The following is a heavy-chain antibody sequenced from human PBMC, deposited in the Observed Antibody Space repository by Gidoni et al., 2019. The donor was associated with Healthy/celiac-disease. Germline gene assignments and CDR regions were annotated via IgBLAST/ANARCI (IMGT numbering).Heavy chain of an antibody. CDR2: ISAYNGNT. V-gene: IGHV1-18*04. D-gene: IGHD3-3*01. CDR3: ARDALRFLEWPSVGYGMDV. J-gene: IGHJ6*02. Sequence: QVQLVQSGAEVKKPGASVKVSCTASGYTFTSYGNSWVRQAPGQGLEWMGWISAYNGNTNYAQKLQGRVTMTTDTSTSTAYMELRSLRSDDTAVYYCARDALRFLEWPSVGYGMDVWGQGTTVTVSS. CDR1: GYTFTSYG.